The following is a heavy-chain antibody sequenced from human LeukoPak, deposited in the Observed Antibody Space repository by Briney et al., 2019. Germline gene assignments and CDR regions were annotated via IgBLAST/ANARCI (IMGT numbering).Heavy chain of an antibody. D-gene: IGHD5-24*01. V-gene: IGHV1-18*01. CDR2: ISPYNGNT. CDR3: AREVISLAPRCQDFYFYMDV. CDR1: GYSFTSYG. Sequence: ASVKVSCKASGYSFTSYGISWVGQPPAQGLKWMEWISPYNGNTHYAQSLRDRVTMTTDTSTSTAYMELRSLTSDDTAVYYCAREVISLAPRCQDFYFYMDVWGQGTTVTVSS. J-gene: IGHJ6*03.